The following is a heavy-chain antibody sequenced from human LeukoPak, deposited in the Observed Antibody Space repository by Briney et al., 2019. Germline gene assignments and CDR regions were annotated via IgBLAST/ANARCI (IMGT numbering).Heavy chain of an antibody. D-gene: IGHD3-22*01. V-gene: IGHV4-4*07. CDR1: GGSIRNYF. CDR2: IYTSGST. J-gene: IGHJ4*02. Sequence: SETLSLTCSVSGGSIRNYFWSWIRQPAGKGLEWIGRIYTSGSTDYNPSLRSRVTMSVDTSRNQFSLKLTSVTAADTAVYYCARESKSYDVSGFYHDYWGQGTLVAVSS. CDR3: ARESKSYDVSGFYHDY.